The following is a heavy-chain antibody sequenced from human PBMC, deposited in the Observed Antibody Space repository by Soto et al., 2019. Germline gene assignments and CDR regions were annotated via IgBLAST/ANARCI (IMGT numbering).Heavy chain of an antibody. Sequence: VKVSCQASGGTFSSYAISWVRQAPGQGLEWMGGIIPIFGTANYAQKFQGRVTITADKSTSTAYRELRSLRPEDTTVYYCALAAMVSYYFDYWGQGTLVTVS. V-gene: IGHV1-69*06. CDR1: GGTFSSYA. D-gene: IGHD5-18*01. CDR3: ALAAMVSYYFDY. J-gene: IGHJ4*02. CDR2: IIPIFGTA.